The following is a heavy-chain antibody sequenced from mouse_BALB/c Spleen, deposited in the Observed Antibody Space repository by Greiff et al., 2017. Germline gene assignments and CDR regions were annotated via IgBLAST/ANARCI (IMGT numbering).Heavy chain of an antibody. CDR2: ISSGSSTI. V-gene: IGHV5-17*02. J-gene: IGHJ4*01. Sequence: EVKLMESGGGLVQPGGSRKLSCAASGFTFSSFGMHWVRQAPEKGLEWVAYISSGSSTIYYADTVKGRFTISRDNPKNTLFLQMTSLRSEDTAMYYCASGAMDCWGQGTSVTVSS. CDR1: GFTFSSFG. CDR3: ASGAMDC.